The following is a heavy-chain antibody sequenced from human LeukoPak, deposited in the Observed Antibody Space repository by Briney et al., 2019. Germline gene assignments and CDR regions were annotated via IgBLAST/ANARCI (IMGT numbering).Heavy chain of an antibody. CDR3: ATNYGTVYDAFDI. J-gene: IGHJ3*02. D-gene: IGHD1-7*01. Sequence: GGSLRLSCAASGFTFSSYSMNWVRQAPGKGLEWVSSISSSSSYIYYADSVKGRFTISRDNAKNSLYLQMNSLRAEDTAVYYCATNYGTVYDAFDIWGQGTMVTVSS. CDR1: GFTFSSYS. V-gene: IGHV3-21*01. CDR2: ISSSSSYI.